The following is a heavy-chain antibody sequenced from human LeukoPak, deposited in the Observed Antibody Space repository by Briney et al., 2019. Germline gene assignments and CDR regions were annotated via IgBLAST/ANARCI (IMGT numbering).Heavy chain of an antibody. CDR1: GFTFSSYS. V-gene: IGHV3-21*01. Sequence: PGGSLRLSCTASGFTFSSYSMNWVRQAPGKGLEWVSSISSSSSYIYYADSVKGRFTISRDNAKNSLYLQMNSLRAEDTAVYYCVAGSGSYYQVGNWGQGTLVTVSS. CDR2: ISSSSSYI. J-gene: IGHJ4*02. D-gene: IGHD3-10*01. CDR3: VAGSGSYYQVGN.